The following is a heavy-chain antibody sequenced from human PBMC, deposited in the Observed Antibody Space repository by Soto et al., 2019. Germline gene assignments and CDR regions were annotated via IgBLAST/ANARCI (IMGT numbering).Heavy chain of an antibody. CDR3: AMTVTTLYYWFDP. CDR2: VYYSGST. J-gene: IGHJ5*02. CDR1: GGSISGYY. D-gene: IGHD4-4*01. Sequence: QVQLQESGPGLVKPSETLSLTCTVSGGSISGYYWSWIRQSPEKGLEWIGHVYYSGSTKYNPSLRSRVTISVDTSKNQFSLNLRSVPAADTAVYYCAMTVTTLYYWFDPWGQGILVTVSS. V-gene: IGHV4-59*08.